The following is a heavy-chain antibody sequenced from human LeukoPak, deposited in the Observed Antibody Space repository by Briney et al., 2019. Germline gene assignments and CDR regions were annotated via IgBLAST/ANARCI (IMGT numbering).Heavy chain of an antibody. CDR1: GFTFRNYS. V-gene: IGHV3-48*04. J-gene: IGHJ6*03. Sequence: PGGSLRLSCVASGFTFRNYSMNWVRQAPGKGLEWVSYISSITSITYNADSVKGRLTISRDSAKTSLYLQMNSLRAEDTAVYYCAREAVWFGKTYYYYYMDVWGKGTTVTVSS. D-gene: IGHD3-10*01. CDR2: ISSITSIT. CDR3: AREAVWFGKTYYYYYMDV.